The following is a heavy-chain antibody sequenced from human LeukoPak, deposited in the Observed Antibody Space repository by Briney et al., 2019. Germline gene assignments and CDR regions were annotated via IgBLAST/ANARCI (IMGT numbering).Heavy chain of an antibody. CDR1: GYTFTGYY. CDR2: INPNSGGT. J-gene: IGHJ4*02. D-gene: IGHD6-13*01. V-gene: IGHV1-2*06. CDR3: ARDRSSSSWYSDFDY. Sequence: ASVKVSCKASGYTFTGYYMHWVRQAPGQGLEWMGRINPNSGGTNYAQKFQSRVTMTRDTSISTAYMELSRLRSDDTAVYYCARDRSSSSWYSDFDYWGQGTLVTVSS.